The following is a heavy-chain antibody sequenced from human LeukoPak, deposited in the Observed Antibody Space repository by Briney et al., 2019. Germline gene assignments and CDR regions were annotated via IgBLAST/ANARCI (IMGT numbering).Heavy chain of an antibody. CDR3: ARAGGYSGYDQYYFDY. D-gene: IGHD5-12*01. V-gene: IGHV4-61*08. J-gene: IGHJ4*02. CDR1: GGSISSGGYY. Sequence: SQTLSLTCTVSGGSISSGGYYWSWIRQHPGKGLEWIGYIYYSGSTNYNPSLKSRVTISVDTSKNQFSLKLSSVTAADTAVYYCARAGGYSGYDQYYFDYWGQGTLVTVSS. CDR2: IYYSGST.